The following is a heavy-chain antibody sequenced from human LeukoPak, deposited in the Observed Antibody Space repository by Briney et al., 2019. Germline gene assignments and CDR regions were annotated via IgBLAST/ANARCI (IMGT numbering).Heavy chain of an antibody. CDR1: GFTFSSYW. J-gene: IGHJ4*02. CDR2: IKQDGSEK. V-gene: IGHV3-7*01. Sequence: GGSLRLSCAASGFTFSSYWMSWVRQAPGKGLEWLANIKQDGSEKYYVDSVKGRFTISRDNAKNSLYLQMNSLRAEDTAVYYCARESSGSTSSFDYWGQGTLVTVSS. D-gene: IGHD6-6*01. CDR3: ARESSGSTSSFDY.